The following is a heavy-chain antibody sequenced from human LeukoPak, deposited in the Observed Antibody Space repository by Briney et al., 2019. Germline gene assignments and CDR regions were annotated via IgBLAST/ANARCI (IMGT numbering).Heavy chain of an antibody. CDR2: ISYDGSNK. CDR3: ARVRIAARPPVFFAFDI. V-gene: IGHV3-30-3*01. Sequence: GGSLRLSCAASGFTFSSYAMHWVRQAPGKGLEWVAVISYDGSNKYYADSVKGRFTISRDNSKNTLYLQMNSLRAEDTAVYYCARVRIAARPPVFFAFDIWGQGTMVTVSS. J-gene: IGHJ3*02. CDR1: GFTFSSYA. D-gene: IGHD6-6*01.